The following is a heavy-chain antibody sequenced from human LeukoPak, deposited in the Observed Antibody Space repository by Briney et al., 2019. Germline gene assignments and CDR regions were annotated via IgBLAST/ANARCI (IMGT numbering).Heavy chain of an antibody. CDR2: ISSSSSTI. J-gene: IGHJ4*02. Sequence: GGSLRLSCAASGFTFSSYEMNWVRQAPGKELEWVSYISSSSSTIYYADSVKGRFTISRDNAKNSLYLQMNSLRAEDTAVYYCSGYSSGWYRNYWGQGTLVTVSS. CDR3: SGYSSGWYRNY. V-gene: IGHV3-48*03. D-gene: IGHD6-19*01. CDR1: GFTFSSYE.